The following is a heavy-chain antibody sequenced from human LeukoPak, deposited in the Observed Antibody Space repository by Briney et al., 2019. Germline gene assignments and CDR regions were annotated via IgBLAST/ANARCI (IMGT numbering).Heavy chain of an antibody. CDR2: ISGSGGST. D-gene: IGHD4-11*01. CDR1: GFTFSSYA. Sequence: GGSLRLSCAASGFTFSSYAMSWVRQAPGKGLEWVSAISGSGGSTYYADSVKGRFTISRDNSKNTLYLQMNSLRAEDTAVYYCAKYGSNYSDQILIDYWGQGTLVTVSS. J-gene: IGHJ4*02. CDR3: AKYGSNYSDQILIDY. V-gene: IGHV3-23*01.